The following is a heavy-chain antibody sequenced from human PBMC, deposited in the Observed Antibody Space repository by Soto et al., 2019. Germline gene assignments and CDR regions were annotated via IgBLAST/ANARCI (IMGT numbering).Heavy chain of an antibody. D-gene: IGHD3-22*01. CDR3: AKTPGTITMILPNWFDP. V-gene: IGHV3-30*18. J-gene: IGHJ5*02. CDR2: ISYDGSNK. CDR1: GFTFSSYG. Sequence: GGSLRLSCAASGFTFSSYGMHWVRQAPGKGLEWVAVISYDGSNKYYADSVKGRFTISRDNSKNTLYLQMNSLRAEDTAVYSCAKTPGTITMILPNWFDPWGQGTLVTVSS.